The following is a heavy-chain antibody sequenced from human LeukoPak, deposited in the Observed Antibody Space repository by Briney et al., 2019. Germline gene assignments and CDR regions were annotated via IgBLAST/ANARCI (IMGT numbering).Heavy chain of an antibody. CDR1: GGSISSGDYY. CDR3: ARDIMVRGVITDY. V-gene: IGHV4-30-4*08. CDR2: IYYSGST. D-gene: IGHD3-10*01. Sequence: SETLSLTCTVSGGSISSGDYYWSWIRQPPGKGLEWIGYIYYSGSTYYNPSLKSRVTISVDTSKNQFSLKLSSVTAADTAVYYCARDIMVRGVITDYWGQGTLVTVSS. J-gene: IGHJ4*02.